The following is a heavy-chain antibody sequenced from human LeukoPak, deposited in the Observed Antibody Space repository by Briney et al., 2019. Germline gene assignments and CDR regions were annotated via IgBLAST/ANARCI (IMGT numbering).Heavy chain of an antibody. J-gene: IGHJ5*02. CDR1: GYTFTSYY. Sequence: ASVKVSCKASGYTFTSYYMHWVRQAPGQGLEWTGIINPSGGSTSYAQKFQGRVTMTRDTSTSTVYMELSSLRSEDTAVYYCARGYYDSSGYSNNWFDPWGQGTLVTVSS. V-gene: IGHV1-46*01. CDR2: INPSGGST. CDR3: ARGYYDSSGYSNNWFDP. D-gene: IGHD3-22*01.